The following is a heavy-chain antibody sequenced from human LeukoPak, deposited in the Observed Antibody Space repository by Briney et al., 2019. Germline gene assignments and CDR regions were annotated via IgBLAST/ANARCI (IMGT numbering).Heavy chain of an antibody. J-gene: IGHJ5*02. CDR1: GFTFRTYG. Sequence: GGSLRLSCAASGFTFRTYGMHWVRQAPGKGLEWVTFIRYDGSDKFYADSVRGRFTISRDNSKNTLFLQLNSLRVEDTAVYYCARAHDLRVVGTGENWFDPWGQGTLVTVSS. CDR2: IRYDGSDK. CDR3: ARAHDLRVVGTGENWFDP. D-gene: IGHD3-16*01. V-gene: IGHV3-30*02.